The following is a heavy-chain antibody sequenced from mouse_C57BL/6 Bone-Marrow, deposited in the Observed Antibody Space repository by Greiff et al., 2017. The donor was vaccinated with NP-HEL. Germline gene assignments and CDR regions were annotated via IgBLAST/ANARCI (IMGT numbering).Heavy chain of an antibody. V-gene: IGHV14-4*01. Sequence: VQLQQSGAELVRPGASVKLSCTASGFNIKDDYMHWVKQRPEQGLEWIGWIDPENGDTEYASKFQGKATITADTSSNTAYLQLSSLTSEDTAVYYCTSGWLRRPGAMDYWGQGTSVTVSS. J-gene: IGHJ4*01. CDR3: TSGWLRRPGAMDY. CDR2: IDPENGDT. CDR1: GFNIKDDY. D-gene: IGHD2-2*01.